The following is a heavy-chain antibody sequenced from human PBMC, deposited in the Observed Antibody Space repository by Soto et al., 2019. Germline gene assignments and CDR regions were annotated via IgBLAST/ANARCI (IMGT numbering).Heavy chain of an antibody. D-gene: IGHD1-26*01. Sequence: EVQLLESGGGLVQPGGSLRLSCAASGFSFSSYALSWVRQAPGKGLEWVSVISGSGGKTYYADSVKGRFTISRDSSENTLYLQMDSLRAEDTAVYYCAKDRYSNDGWGGDFFDYWGQGTLVTVSS. J-gene: IGHJ4*02. V-gene: IGHV3-23*01. CDR1: GFSFSSYA. CDR3: AKDRYSNDGWGGDFFDY. CDR2: ISGSGGKT.